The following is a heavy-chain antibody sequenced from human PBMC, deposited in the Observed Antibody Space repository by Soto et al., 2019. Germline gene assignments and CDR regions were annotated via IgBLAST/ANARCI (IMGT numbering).Heavy chain of an antibody. V-gene: IGHV4-34*01. D-gene: IGHD6-13*01. J-gene: IGHJ4*02. CDR3: ARERRVLGGFSSWYDYFDY. CDR1: GGAFTAYH. Sequence: NPSETLSLTCGVLGGAFTAYHWIWIRQPPGKGLEWIGEVNHSGSSNYNPSLKGRVTISLDTSNNQVSLRLYSVTAADTAMYYCARERRVLGGFSSWYDYFDYWGPGTLVTVSS. CDR2: VNHSGSS.